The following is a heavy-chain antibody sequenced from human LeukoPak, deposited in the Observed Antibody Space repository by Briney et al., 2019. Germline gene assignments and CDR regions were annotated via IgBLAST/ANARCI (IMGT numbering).Heavy chain of an antibody. Sequence: SETLSLTCAVYGGSFSGYYWSWIRQPAGKGLEWIGRIYTSGSTNYNPSLKSRVTISVDTSKNQFSLKLSSVTAADTAVYYCAREGSGYYYVYFDYWGQGTLVTVSS. D-gene: IGHD3-22*01. CDR2: IYTSGST. CDR1: GGSFSGYY. J-gene: IGHJ4*02. CDR3: AREGSGYYYVYFDY. V-gene: IGHV4-4*07.